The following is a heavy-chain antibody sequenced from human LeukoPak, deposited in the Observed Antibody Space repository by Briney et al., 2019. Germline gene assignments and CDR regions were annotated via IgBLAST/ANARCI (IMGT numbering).Heavy chain of an antibody. CDR2: ISYDGSNK. CDR3: ARDKTGGLYATFDY. CDR1: GFTFSSYA. J-gene: IGHJ4*02. V-gene: IGHV3-30-3*01. D-gene: IGHD6-19*01. Sequence: GGSLRLSCAASGFTFSSYAMHWVRQAPGKGLEWVAVISYDGSNKYYADSVKGRFTISRDNSKNTLYLQMNSLRAEDTAVYYCARDKTGGLYATFDYWGQGTLVTVSS.